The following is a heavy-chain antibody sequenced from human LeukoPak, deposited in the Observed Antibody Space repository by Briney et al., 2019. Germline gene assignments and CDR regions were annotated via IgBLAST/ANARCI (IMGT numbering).Heavy chain of an antibody. CDR3: ASSYDFWSGYYTRYYYYGMDV. CDR2: IIPIFGTA. J-gene: IGHJ6*02. D-gene: IGHD3-3*01. V-gene: IGHV1-69*13. Sequence: ASVNVSCKASGGTFSSYAISWVRQAPGQGLEWMGGIIPIFGTANYAQKFQGRVTITADESTSTAYMELSSLRSEDTAVYYCASSYDFWSGYYTRYYYYGMDVWGQGTTVTVSS. CDR1: GGTFSSYA.